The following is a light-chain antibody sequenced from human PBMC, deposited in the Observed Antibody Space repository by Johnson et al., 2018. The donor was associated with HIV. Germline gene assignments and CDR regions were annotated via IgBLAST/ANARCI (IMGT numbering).Light chain of an antibody. CDR2: ENN. Sequence: QSVLTQPPSVSAAPGQKVTISCSGSSSNIANIYVSWYQHLPGTAPKLLIFENNKRPSGIPDRFSGSKSGTSATLGITGLQTGDEADYYCGTWDNSLTAGVFGSGTKVTVL. V-gene: IGLV1-51*02. CDR3: GTWDNSLTAGV. CDR1: SSNIANIY. J-gene: IGLJ1*01.